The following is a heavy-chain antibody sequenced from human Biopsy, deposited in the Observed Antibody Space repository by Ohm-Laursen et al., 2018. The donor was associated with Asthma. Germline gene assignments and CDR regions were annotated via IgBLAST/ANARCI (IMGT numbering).Heavy chain of an antibody. CDR1: GGSVSTGSYY. D-gene: IGHD3-10*01. Sequence: TLSLTRTVSGGSVSTGSYYWSWIRQPPGKGLEWLGYIYFTGRDNYNPSLKSRVTISVDTSKNQFSLRLNSVTAADTAVYYCARGPNYHGSGRAPIGMDVWGQGTTVTVSS. CDR3: ARGPNYHGSGRAPIGMDV. CDR2: IYFTGRD. V-gene: IGHV4-61*01. J-gene: IGHJ6*02.